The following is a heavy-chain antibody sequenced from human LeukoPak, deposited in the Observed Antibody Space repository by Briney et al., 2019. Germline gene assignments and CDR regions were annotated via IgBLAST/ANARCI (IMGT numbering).Heavy chain of an antibody. V-gene: IGHV1-18*01. D-gene: IGHD4-17*01. CDR2: ISAYNGNT. Sequence: ASVKVSCKASGYTFTSYGISWVRQAPGQGLEWMGWISAYNGNTNYAQKLQGRVTMTTDTSTSTAYMELRSLRSDDTAVYYCARHVLMTTVTQPYYYYYMDVWGKGTTVTVSS. CDR3: ARHVLMTTVTQPYYYYYMDV. J-gene: IGHJ6*03. CDR1: GYTFTSYG.